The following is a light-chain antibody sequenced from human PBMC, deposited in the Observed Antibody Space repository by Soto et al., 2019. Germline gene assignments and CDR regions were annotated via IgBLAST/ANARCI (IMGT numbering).Light chain of an antibody. CDR2: GSS. V-gene: IGKV3-20*01. CDR1: QSVSSSY. J-gene: IGKJ4*01. Sequence: EIVLTQSPGTLSLSPAERATLSCRASQSVSSSYLAWYQQKPGQAPRLLIYGSSSRATGIPDRFSGSGSGTDFTLTISRLEPADFAVYYCQQYGRLLTFGGGTKVEIK. CDR3: QQYGRLLT.